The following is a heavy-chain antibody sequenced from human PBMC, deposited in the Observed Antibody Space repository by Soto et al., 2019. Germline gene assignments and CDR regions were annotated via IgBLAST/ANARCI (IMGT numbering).Heavy chain of an antibody. CDR1: GYTFTSYG. J-gene: IGHJ6*02. D-gene: IGHD6-6*01. Sequence: RASVKVSCKASGYTFTSYGISWVRQAPGQGLEWMGWISAYNGNTNYAQKLQGRVTMTTDTSTSTAYMELRSLRSDDTAVYYCAISGQLRPYYYYYGMDVWGQGTTVTVSS. V-gene: IGHV1-18*01. CDR3: AISGQLRPYYYYYGMDV. CDR2: ISAYNGNT.